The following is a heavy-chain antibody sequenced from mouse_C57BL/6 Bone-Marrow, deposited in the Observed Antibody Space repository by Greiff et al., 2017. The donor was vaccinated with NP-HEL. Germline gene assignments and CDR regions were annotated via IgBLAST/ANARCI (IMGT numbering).Heavy chain of an antibody. Sequence: QVQLQQSGPGLVQPSQSLSITCTVSGFSLTSYGVHWVRQSPGKGLEWLGVIWSGGSTDYNAAFISRLSISKDNSKSQVFFKMNSLQADDTAIYYCARNYPSTVVATEYFDVWGTGTTVTVSS. D-gene: IGHD1-1*01. V-gene: IGHV2-2*01. CDR3: ARNYPSTVVATEYFDV. CDR1: GFSLTSYG. J-gene: IGHJ1*03. CDR2: IWSGGST.